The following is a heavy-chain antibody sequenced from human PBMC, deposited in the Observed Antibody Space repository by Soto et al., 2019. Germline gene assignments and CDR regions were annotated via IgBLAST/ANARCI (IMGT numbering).Heavy chain of an antibody. Sequence: EVQLLESGGGLVQPGGSLRLSCAASGFTFSSYAMSWVRQAPGKGLEWVSAISGSGGSTYYADSVKGRFTISRDNSKNTLYLEMNSLRAEDTAVYYCAKDRSIGLLWSPWGYWGQGTLVTVSS. CDR3: AKDRSIGLLWSPWGY. CDR1: GFTFSSYA. J-gene: IGHJ4*02. V-gene: IGHV3-23*01. D-gene: IGHD3-10*01. CDR2: ISGSGGST.